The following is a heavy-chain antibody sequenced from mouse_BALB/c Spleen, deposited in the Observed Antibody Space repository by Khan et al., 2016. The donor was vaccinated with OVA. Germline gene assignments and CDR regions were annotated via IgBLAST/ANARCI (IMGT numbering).Heavy chain of an antibody. J-gene: IGHJ4*01. CDR1: GYTFTSYW. CDR3: ARENYYGSSRYAMDY. D-gene: IGHD1-1*01. Sequence: DLVKPGASVKLSCKASGYTFTSYWINWIKQRPGQGLEWIGRIAPGSGSSYYNGMYKGKATLTVDTSSSTAYIQLSSLSSEDSSVYSCARENYYGSSRYAMDYWGQGTSVTVSS. CDR2: IAPGSGSS. V-gene: IGHV1S41*01.